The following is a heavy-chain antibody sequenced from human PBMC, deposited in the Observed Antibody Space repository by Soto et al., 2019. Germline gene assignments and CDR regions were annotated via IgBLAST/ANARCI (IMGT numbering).Heavy chain of an antibody. CDR3: AREQWGYDS. V-gene: IGHV4-31*03. Sequence: QVQLQESGPELVKPSQTLSLTCTVSGGSISSNGHYWTWIRQHPGKGLEWIASIYYTGNTYYNPSLKSRLSISVDTSKNQFSLHLRSVTAADTAVYYCAREQWGYDSWGQGTLVTVSS. J-gene: IGHJ4*02. D-gene: IGHD2-15*01. CDR2: IYYTGNT. CDR1: GGSISSNGHY.